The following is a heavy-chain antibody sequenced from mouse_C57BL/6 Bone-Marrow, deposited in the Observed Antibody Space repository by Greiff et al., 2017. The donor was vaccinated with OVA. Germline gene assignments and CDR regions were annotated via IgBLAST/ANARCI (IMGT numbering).Heavy chain of an antibody. CDR3: ARSLYYGSSWDY. Sequence: VQLQQPGAELVKPGASVKLSCKASGYTFTSYWMHWVKQRPGQGLEWIGMIHPNSGSTNYNEKFKSKATLTVDKSSSTAYMQLSSLTSEDSAVYYCARSLYYGSSWDYWGQGTTLTVSA. CDR2: IHPNSGST. J-gene: IGHJ2*01. CDR1: GYTFTSYW. D-gene: IGHD1-1*01. V-gene: IGHV1-64*01.